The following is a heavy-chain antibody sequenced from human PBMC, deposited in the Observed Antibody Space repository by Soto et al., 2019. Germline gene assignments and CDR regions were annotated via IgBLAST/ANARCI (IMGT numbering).Heavy chain of an antibody. CDR1: GGSISTGGYY. CDR2: IYYSGST. D-gene: IGHD4-17*01. Sequence: QVQLQESGPGLVKPSQTLSLTCTVSGGSISTGGYYWTWIRQHPGKGLEWIGYIYYSGSTYYNPSLKSRVTISVDTSKNQFSLKLSSVTAADTAVYFCARGLSVTLFDNWGQGTLVTVSS. J-gene: IGHJ4*02. CDR3: ARGLSVTLFDN. V-gene: IGHV4-31*03.